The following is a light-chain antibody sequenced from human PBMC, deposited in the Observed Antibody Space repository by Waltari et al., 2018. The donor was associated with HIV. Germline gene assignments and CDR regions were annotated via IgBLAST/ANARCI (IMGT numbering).Light chain of an antibody. V-gene: IGLV3-21*04. CDR3: EVWDETRNRVV. CDR2: YDS. CDR1: RIGTKS. J-gene: IGLJ2*01. Sequence: YVLTQPPSVSVAQGKTATITCEGDRIGTKSVHWYQQKSGQAPQLIIYYDSDRPSGIPERFSGFNSGSAATLTISRVEDGDEADYYCEVWDETRNRVVFGGGTKLFAL.